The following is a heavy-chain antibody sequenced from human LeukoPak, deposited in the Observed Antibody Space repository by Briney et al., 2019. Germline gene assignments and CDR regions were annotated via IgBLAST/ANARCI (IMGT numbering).Heavy chain of an antibody. D-gene: IGHD3-10*01. CDR2: IKRKIDGGTT. Sequence: PGGSLRLSCAAYGFTFRNAWMNWVRQDPGKGLEWVGRIKRKIDGGTTAYAAAVKGRFTISRDDSKNTLVLQMNSLKTGDTAIYYCSKHYGLGTYYNYRDYWGQGALVTVSS. V-gene: IGHV3-15*01. CDR1: GFTFRNAW. CDR3: SKHYGLGTYYNYRDY. J-gene: IGHJ4*02.